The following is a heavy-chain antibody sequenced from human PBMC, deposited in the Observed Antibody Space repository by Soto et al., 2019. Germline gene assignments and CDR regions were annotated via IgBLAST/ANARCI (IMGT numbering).Heavy chain of an antibody. CDR2: INTGNGDT. Sequence: ASVKVSCKASGYTFSGYAMHWVRQAPGQSLEWMGWINTGNGDTMYAQNFQGRVTMTRDTSTSTVYMELSSLRSEDTAVYYCARDIMGAHYDILTGYLLANWFDPWGQGTLVTVSS. J-gene: IGHJ5*02. CDR3: ARDIMGAHYDILTGYLLANWFDP. D-gene: IGHD3-9*01. V-gene: IGHV1-3*04. CDR1: GYTFSGYA.